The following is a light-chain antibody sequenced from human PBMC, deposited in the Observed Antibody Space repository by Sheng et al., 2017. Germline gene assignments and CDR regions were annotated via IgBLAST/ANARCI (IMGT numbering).Light chain of an antibody. Sequence: DIQMTQSPSTLSASVGDRVTLTCRASQSINNWLAWYQQKPGKAPKLLMYKASSLEFGVPSRFSGSGSGTEFTLTISSLQPEDFATYYCQQLNSFPITFGQGTPTRRLN. CDR3: QQLNSFPIT. J-gene: IGKJ5*01. V-gene: IGKV1-5*03. CDR2: KAS. CDR1: QSINNW.